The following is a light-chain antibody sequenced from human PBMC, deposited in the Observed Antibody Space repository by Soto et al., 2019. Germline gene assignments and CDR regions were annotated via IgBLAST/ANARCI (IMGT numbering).Light chain of an antibody. CDR2: YDV. Sequence: QSVLTQPPSVSAAPRQRVTISCSGSSSNIGNNAVNWYQQLPGKAPKLLIYYDVLLPSGVSDRFSGSKSGTSASLAISGLQSDDEADYYCAAWDDSLNGVLFGGGTKLTVL. J-gene: IGLJ2*01. V-gene: IGLV1-36*01. CDR1: SSNIGNNA. CDR3: AAWDDSLNGVL.